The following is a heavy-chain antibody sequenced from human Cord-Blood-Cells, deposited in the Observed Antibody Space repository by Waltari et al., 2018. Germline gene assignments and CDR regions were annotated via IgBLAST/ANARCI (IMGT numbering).Heavy chain of an antibody. D-gene: IGHD4-17*01. J-gene: IGHJ4*02. CDR1: GFTFSSYG. CDR2: ISYDGSNK. CDR3: AKAFYYGDYEKEDY. Sequence: QVHLVESGGGVVQPGRSLRLSCAASGFTFSSYGMPWVRQAPGKGLEWVAVISYDGSNKYYADSVKGRFTISRDNSKNTLYLQMNSLRAEDTAVYYCAKAFYYGDYEKEDYWGQGTLVTVSS. V-gene: IGHV3-30*18.